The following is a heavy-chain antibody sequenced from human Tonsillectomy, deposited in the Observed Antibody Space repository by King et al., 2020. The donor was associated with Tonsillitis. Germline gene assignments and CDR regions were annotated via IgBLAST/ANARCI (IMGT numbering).Heavy chain of an antibody. D-gene: IGHD2-8*01. CDR2: INPNSGGT. CDR3: ARGRRGMVYAIXEXXXYMDV. Sequence: QLVQSGAEVKKPGASVKVSCKASGYTFTGYYIHWVRQAPGQGLEWMGWINPNSGGTNYAQKFQGWVTMTRDTSISTAHMELSRLRSDETAVYYCARGRRGMVYAIXEXXXYMDVWGKGTTXXV. CDR1: GYTFTGYY. J-gene: IGHJ6*03. V-gene: IGHV1-2*04.